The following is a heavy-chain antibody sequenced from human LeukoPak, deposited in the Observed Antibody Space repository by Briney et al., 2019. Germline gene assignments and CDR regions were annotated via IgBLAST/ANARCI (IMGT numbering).Heavy chain of an antibody. D-gene: IGHD2-2*01. CDR1: GFTFSSYS. CDR2: ISGSGGST. J-gene: IGHJ4*02. CDR3: AKDPGYQVVYCFDY. V-gene: IGHV3-23*01. Sequence: PGGSLRLSCAASGFTFSSYSMSWVRQAPGKGLEWVSGISGSGGSTDYADSVKGRFTISRDNSKHTLYLQMNSLRVEDTAVYYCAKDPGYQVVYCFDYWGQGTLVTVSP.